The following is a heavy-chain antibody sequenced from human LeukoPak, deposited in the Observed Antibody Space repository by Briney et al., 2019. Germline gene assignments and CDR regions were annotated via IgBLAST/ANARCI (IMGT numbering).Heavy chain of an antibody. CDR3: ARIRYSSSQYFDY. J-gene: IGHJ4*02. D-gene: IGHD6-6*01. Sequence: SETLSLTCAVYGGSFSGYYWSWIRQPPGKGLEWIGEINHSGSTNYNPSLESRVTISVDTSKNQFSLKLSSVTAADTAVYYCARIRYSSSQYFDYWGQGTLVTVSS. CDR2: INHSGST. V-gene: IGHV4-34*01. CDR1: GGSFSGYY.